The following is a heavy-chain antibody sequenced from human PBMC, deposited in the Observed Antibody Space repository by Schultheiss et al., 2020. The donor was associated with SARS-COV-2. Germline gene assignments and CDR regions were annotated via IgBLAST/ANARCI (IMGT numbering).Heavy chain of an antibody. CDR1: GGSISDYY. D-gene: IGHD1-26*01. CDR2: IFSSGNS. J-gene: IGHJ4*02. V-gene: IGHV4-59*01. CDR3: ARLQVWDKGPTANFDS. Sequence: SETLSLTCTVSGGSISDYYWSWIRQPPGKGLEWIGYIFSSGNSKYNPSLKSRVTISADTSKNQLSLTLNSVSAADTAVDYCARLQVWDKGPTANFDSWGRGALVTVSS.